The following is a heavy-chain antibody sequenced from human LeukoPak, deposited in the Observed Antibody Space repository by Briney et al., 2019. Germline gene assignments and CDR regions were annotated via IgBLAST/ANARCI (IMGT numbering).Heavy chain of an antibody. J-gene: IGHJ4*02. CDR1: GYSFTTYW. V-gene: IGHV5-51*01. CDR2: IYPGDSET. D-gene: IGHD2-21*02. CDR3: ARPHCGGDCFSDY. Sequence: GESLKISCKDSGYSFTTYWIGWVRQMPGKGLEWMGIIYPGDSETRYRPPFQGQVTISVDKSISTAYLQWSSLKASDTAMYYCARPHCGGDCFSDYWGQGTLVTVSS.